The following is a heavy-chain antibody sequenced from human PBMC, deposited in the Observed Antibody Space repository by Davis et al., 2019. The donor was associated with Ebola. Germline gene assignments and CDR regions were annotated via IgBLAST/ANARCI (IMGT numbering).Heavy chain of an antibody. CDR2: ISYSGST. Sequence: MPSETLSLTCTVSGGSISSYYWSWIRQPPGKGLEWIGYISYSGSTNYNPSLKSRVTISVDTSKNQFSLKLSSVTAADTAVYYCARGPEAIVATPYYYYGMDVWGQGTTVTVSS. J-gene: IGHJ6*02. CDR3: ARGPEAIVATPYYYYGMDV. V-gene: IGHV4-59*01. D-gene: IGHD5-12*01. CDR1: GGSISSYY.